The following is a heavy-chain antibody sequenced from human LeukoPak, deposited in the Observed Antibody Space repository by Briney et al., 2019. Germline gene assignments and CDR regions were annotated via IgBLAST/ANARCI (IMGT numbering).Heavy chain of an antibody. V-gene: IGHV1-69*13. J-gene: IGHJ4*02. CDR2: IIPIFGTA. Sequence: GASVKVSCRASGGTFSSYAISWVRQAPGQGLEWMGGIIPIFGTANYAQEFQGRVTITADESTSTAYMELSSLRSEDTAVYYCARDRAGGCDYWGQGTLVTVSS. D-gene: IGHD3-10*01. CDR1: GGTFSSYA. CDR3: ARDRAGGCDY.